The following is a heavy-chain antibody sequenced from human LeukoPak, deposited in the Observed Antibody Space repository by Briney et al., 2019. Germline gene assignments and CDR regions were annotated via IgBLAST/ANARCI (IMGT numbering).Heavy chain of an antibody. Sequence: GRSLRLSCAASGFTFSSYGMHWVRQAPGKGLEWVAVISYDGSNKYYADSVKGRFTISRDNSKNTLYLQMNSLRAEDTAVYYCAKDPAGYFGVDPLATTWGQGTLVTVSS. CDR3: AKDPAGYFGVDPLATT. V-gene: IGHV3-30*18. CDR2: ISYDGSNK. D-gene: IGHD3-3*01. CDR1: GFTFSSYG. J-gene: IGHJ4*02.